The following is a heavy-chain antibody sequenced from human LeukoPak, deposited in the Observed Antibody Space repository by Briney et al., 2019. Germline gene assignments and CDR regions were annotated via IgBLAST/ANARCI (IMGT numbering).Heavy chain of an antibody. CDR3: VRDGSGYAMWD. CDR2: ISGSGGST. J-gene: IGHJ4*02. CDR1: GFTFSSYG. Sequence: GGSLRLSCAASGFTFSSYGMSWVRQAPGKGLEWVSAISGSGGSTYYADSVKGRFTISRDNSKNTLYLQMNSPRAEDTAVYYCVRDGSGYAMWDWGQGTLVTVSS. V-gene: IGHV3-23*01. D-gene: IGHD5-12*01.